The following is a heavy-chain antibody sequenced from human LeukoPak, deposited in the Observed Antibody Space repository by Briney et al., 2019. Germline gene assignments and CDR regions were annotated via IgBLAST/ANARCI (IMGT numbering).Heavy chain of an antibody. CDR1: GFTFSSYW. CDR2: IMQDGSEK. D-gene: IGHD3-10*01. J-gene: IGHJ4*02. Sequence: RGSLRLPCAASGFTFSSYWMSSVRHAPGKGLEWVANIMQDGSEKYYVDSVKGRFTISRDNAKNPLYLQMDSLRAEDTAVYYCARHKITMVRGVMDYWGQGTLVTVSS. V-gene: IGHV3-7*01. CDR3: ARHKITMVRGVMDY.